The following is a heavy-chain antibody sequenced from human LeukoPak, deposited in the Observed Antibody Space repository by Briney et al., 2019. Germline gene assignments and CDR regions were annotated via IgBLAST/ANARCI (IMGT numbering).Heavy chain of an antibody. CDR2: INSDGSST. CDR1: GFTFSSYW. V-gene: IGHV3-74*01. Sequence: PGGSLRLSCAASGFTFSSYWMHWIRQAPGKGLVWVSRINSDGSSTSYADSVKGRFTISRDNAKNTLYLQMNSLRAEDTAVYYRARVPYYDSSGPRGAFDIWGQGTMVTVSS. CDR3: ARVPYYDSSGPRGAFDI. J-gene: IGHJ3*02. D-gene: IGHD3-22*01.